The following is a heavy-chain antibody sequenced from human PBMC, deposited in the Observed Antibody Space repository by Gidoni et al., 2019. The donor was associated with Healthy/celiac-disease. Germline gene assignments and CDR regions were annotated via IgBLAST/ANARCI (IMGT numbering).Heavy chain of an antibody. CDR1: VFPFISTG. D-gene: IGHD3-22*01. CDR3: ARGRMDYYDSSGYNFAEYFQH. J-gene: IGHJ1*01. Sequence: QVQLVESGGGVFQPGRSLRLPCSASVFPFISTGMHWVRQAPGKGLEWVAFIWYDGSNKYYADSVKSRFTIARDNSKNTLYLQMNSLRAEDTAVYYCARGRMDYYDSSGYNFAEYFQHWGQGTLVTVSS. CDR2: IWYDGSNK. V-gene: IGHV3-33*01.